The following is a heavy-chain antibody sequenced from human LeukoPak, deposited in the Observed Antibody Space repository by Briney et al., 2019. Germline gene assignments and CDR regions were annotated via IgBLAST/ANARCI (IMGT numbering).Heavy chain of an antibody. D-gene: IGHD3-22*01. CDR2: ISRSGTTI. Sequence: GGSLRLSCAASEFTFSSYEMNWVRQAPGKGLEWVTYISRSGTTIYYADSVKGRFTISRDNAKNSLYLQMNSLRAEDTAVYYCASSDSGGYYHDAFDIWGQGTMVTVSS. V-gene: IGHV3-48*03. CDR1: EFTFSSYE. CDR3: ASSDSGGYYHDAFDI. J-gene: IGHJ3*02.